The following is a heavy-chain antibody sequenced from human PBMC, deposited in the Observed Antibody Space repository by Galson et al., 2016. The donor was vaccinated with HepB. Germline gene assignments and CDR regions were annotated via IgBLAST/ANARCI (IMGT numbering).Heavy chain of an antibody. V-gene: IGHV3-48*01. CDR2: ISSSSYTT. Sequence: SLRLSCAASGFTFSSYSMSWVRQAPGKGLEWVSYISSSSYTTHYADSVKGRFIISRDNAKNSLYLQMDSLRAEDTAVYYCVKGASMGWLQLQASYFDYWGQGTLVTVSS. D-gene: IGHD5-24*01. CDR1: GFTFSSYS. J-gene: IGHJ4*02. CDR3: VKGASMGWLQLQASYFDY.